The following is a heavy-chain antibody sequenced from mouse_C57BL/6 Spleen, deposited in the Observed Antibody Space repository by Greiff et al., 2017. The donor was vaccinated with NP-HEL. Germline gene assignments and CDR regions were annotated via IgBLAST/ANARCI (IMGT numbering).Heavy chain of an antibody. CDR3: ARRVPPSYFDV. Sequence: DVQLVESGGDLVKPGGSLKLSCAASGFTFSSYGMSWVRQTPDKRLEWVATISSGGSYTYYPDSVKGRFTISRDNAKNTLYLQMSSLKSEDTAMYYCARRVPPSYFDVWGTGTTVTVSS. CDR2: ISSGGSYT. CDR1: GFTFSSYG. V-gene: IGHV5-6*01. D-gene: IGHD2-14*01. J-gene: IGHJ1*03.